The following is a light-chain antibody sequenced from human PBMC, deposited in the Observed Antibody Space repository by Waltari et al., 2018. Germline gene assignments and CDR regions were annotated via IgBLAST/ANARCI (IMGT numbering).Light chain of an antibody. CDR2: EDV. J-gene: IGLJ3*02. CDR1: SGSIASNH. V-gene: IGLV6-57*01. Sequence: FLLPQPHSLSGSTGKTVTISCTRSSGSIASNHVQCYQQRPGSSPTPVLYEDVQRPSGVPVRFSVSIDSSSNSASLTISGLKTEDEADYYCQSYNSDNSWVFGGGTKLTVL. CDR3: QSYNSDNSWV.